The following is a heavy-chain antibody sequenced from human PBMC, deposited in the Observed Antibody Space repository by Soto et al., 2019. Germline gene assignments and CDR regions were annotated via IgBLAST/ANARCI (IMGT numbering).Heavy chain of an antibody. CDR3: ARHHPRTLAALEIPFDF. CDR1: GGSNIRDGYY. V-gene: IGHV4-31*03. D-gene: IGHD6-25*01. CDR2: ISYSGSS. Sequence: SETLSLTCTVSGGSNIRDGYYWSWIRQHPGKGLEWIAYISYSGSSYPNPSLKSRVTISADTSKNQFSLRLTSVTAADTAVYFCARHHPRTLAALEIPFDFWGKGTLVTV. J-gene: IGHJ4*02.